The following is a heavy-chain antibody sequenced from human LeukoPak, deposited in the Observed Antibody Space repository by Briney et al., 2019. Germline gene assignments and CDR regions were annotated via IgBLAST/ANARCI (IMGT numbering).Heavy chain of an antibody. CDR3: ARVGSDDYGDYADFDY. CDR1: GGTFSSYA. CDR2: IIPILGIA. Sequence: GSSVKVSCKASGGTFSSYAISWVRQAPGQGLEWMGRIIPILGIANYAQKFQGRVTITADKSTSTAYMELSSLRSEDTAVYYCARVGSDDYGDYADFDYWGQGTLVTVSS. V-gene: IGHV1-69*04. J-gene: IGHJ4*02. D-gene: IGHD4-17*01.